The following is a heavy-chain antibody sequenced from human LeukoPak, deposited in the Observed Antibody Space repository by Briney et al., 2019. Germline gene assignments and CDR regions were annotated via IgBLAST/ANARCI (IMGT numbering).Heavy chain of an antibody. CDR2: MNLCNGGT. Sequence: SVTVSFKASGYTFTVYYMHWVRQAPAQGQERMGWMNLCNGGTNYAQKFQRRVTMTRDTSISTAYMELNRLRSDDTAVYYCARDVGEYCSSTSCYASDKWGQGTLVTVSS. CDR3: ARDVGEYCSSTSCYASDK. CDR1: GYTFTVYY. J-gene: IGHJ4*02. D-gene: IGHD2-2*01. V-gene: IGHV1-2*02.